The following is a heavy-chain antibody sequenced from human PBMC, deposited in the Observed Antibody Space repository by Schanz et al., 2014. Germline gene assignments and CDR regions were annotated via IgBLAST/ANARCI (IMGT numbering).Heavy chain of an antibody. J-gene: IGHJ4*02. CDR3: ARDDGGGYNQIDY. Sequence: EVRLVESGGGLVEPGGSPRLSCAASGFSISFHWMSWVRQAPGKGPEWVANIKQDGSEKYYVDSVKGRFTISRDNAKNSVFLQMNSLRGEDTAVYYCARDDGGGYNQIDYWGQGALVTVSS. CDR2: IKQDGSEK. V-gene: IGHV3-7*01. CDR1: GFSISFHW. D-gene: IGHD5-12*01.